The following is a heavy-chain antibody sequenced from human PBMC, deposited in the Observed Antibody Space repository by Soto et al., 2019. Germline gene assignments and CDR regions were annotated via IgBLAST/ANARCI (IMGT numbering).Heavy chain of an antibody. CDR1: GGSITNHY. CDR3: ARESYSGGVWSFDL. Sequence: QVHLQESGPGLVKPSETLSLTCTVSGGSITNHYWSWIRQPAGKELEWIGRAYSTGSTNYKPSLRSRVTMSLETSKMQFSLQLTSVTAADTALYYCARESYSGGVWSFDLWGRGTLVTVSS. CDR2: AYSTGST. D-gene: IGHD6-19*01. J-gene: IGHJ2*01. V-gene: IGHV4-4*07.